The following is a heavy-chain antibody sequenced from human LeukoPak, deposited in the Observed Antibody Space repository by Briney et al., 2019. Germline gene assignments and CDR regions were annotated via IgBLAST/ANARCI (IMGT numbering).Heavy chain of an antibody. J-gene: IGHJ3*02. V-gene: IGHV3-48*04. Sequence: GGSLRLSCAASGFTFSSYWMSWVRQAPGKGLEWVSYISSSGSTIYYADSVKGRFTISRDNAKNSLYLQMNSLRAEDTAVYYCARGRITMIVKGDAFDIWGQGTMVTVSS. CDR1: GFTFSSYW. CDR3: ARGRITMIVKGDAFDI. D-gene: IGHD3-22*01. CDR2: ISSSGSTI.